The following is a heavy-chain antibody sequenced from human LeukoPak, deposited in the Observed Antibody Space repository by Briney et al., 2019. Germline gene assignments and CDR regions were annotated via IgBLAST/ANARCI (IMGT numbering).Heavy chain of an antibody. Sequence: GWSLELSCSASAFTFSRYTMYWVLQAPWKGLEYVSAITSNGGSTDYADSGKRRFTISRDSSKNTLFLQISSLRAEDTAVYYCVRYSSGLDYWGQGTLVSVSS. CDR2: ITSNGGST. CDR3: VRYSSGLDY. J-gene: IGHJ4*02. V-gene: IGHV3-64D*06. CDR1: AFTFSRYT. D-gene: IGHD6-19*01.